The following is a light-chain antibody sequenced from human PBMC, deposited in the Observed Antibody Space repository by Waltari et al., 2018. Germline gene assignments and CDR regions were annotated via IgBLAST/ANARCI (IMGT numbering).Light chain of an antibody. Sequence: QSALTQPASGSGSPGQSITISCTGTSNDVGVYNYVAWYQHPPGKAPKLIIYDVPRGPSGVSNRFSGSKSGNTASLTISEVQAEDEADYYCSSYTNTNTIVFGGGTKVTVL. CDR2: DVP. V-gene: IGLV2-14*03. CDR1: SNDVGVYNY. CDR3: SSYTNTNTIV. J-gene: IGLJ2*01.